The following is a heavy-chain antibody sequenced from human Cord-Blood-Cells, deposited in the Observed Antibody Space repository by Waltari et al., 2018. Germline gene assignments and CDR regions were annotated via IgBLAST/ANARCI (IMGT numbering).Heavy chain of an antibody. CDR1: GGTFSSYA. D-gene: IGHD1-1*01. V-gene: IGHV1-69*09. J-gene: IGHJ3*02. CDR2: IIPILGIA. CDR3: ARGWNDAFDI. Sequence: QVQLVQSGADVKKPGSPVKVSCKASGGTFSSYAIVWVRQAPGQGLEWMGRIIPILGIANYAQKFQGRVTITADKSTSTAYMERSSLRSEDTAVYYCARGWNDAFDIWGQGTMVTVSS.